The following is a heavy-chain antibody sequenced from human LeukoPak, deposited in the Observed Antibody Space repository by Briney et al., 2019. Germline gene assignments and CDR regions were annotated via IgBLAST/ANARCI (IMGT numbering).Heavy chain of an antibody. CDR1: GFTVSSNY. D-gene: IGHD3-3*02. CDR3: AKAAFSRTSYFDY. Sequence: GGSLRLSCAASGFTVSSNYISWVRQAPGKGLEWVSVISVKGRFTISRDNSKNTLYLQMNSLRAEDTAVYYCAKAAFSRTSYFDYWGQGTLVTASS. J-gene: IGHJ4*02. V-gene: IGHV3-53*01. CDR2: I.